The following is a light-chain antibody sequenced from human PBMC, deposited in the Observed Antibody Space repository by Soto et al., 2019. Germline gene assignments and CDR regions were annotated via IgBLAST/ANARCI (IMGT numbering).Light chain of an antibody. CDR2: DVS. V-gene: IGLV2-14*01. J-gene: IGLJ1*01. Sequence: QSVLTQPASVSGSPGQSITISCTGTSSDVVGYNYVSWYQQHPGKAPKLMIYDVSNRPSGVSNRFSGSKSGNTASLTISGLQAEDEADYYCSSYTSSSTLPYVFGTGTKVT. CDR3: SSYTSSSTLPYV. CDR1: SSDVVGYNY.